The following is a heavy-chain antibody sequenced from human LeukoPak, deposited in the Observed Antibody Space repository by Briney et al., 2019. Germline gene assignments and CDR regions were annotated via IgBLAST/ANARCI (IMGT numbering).Heavy chain of an antibody. CDR2: IYHSGST. V-gene: IGHV4-30-2*01. J-gene: IGHJ4*02. CDR1: GGSISSGGYS. D-gene: IGHD3-16*01. Sequence: PSETLSLTCAVSGGSISSGGYSWSWIRQPPGKGLEWIGYIYHSGSTYYNPSLKSRVTISVDRSKNQFSLKLSSVTAADTAVYYCARERGSYFDYWGQGTLVTVSS. CDR3: ARERGSYFDY.